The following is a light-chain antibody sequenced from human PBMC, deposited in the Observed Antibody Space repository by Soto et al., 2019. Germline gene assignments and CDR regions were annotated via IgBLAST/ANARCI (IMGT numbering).Light chain of an antibody. CDR2: GAS. J-gene: IGKJ1*01. V-gene: IGKV3-20*01. CDR3: QQYGSSPPT. CDR1: QSISRY. Sequence: IVLTQSPGTLSLSPGERTTLSCRASQSISRYLAWYQQKPGQGPRLLIYGASSRATGTPDRFSGSGSGTDFTLTINRLEHEDFELYYCQQYGSSPPTLGQGTKVDIK.